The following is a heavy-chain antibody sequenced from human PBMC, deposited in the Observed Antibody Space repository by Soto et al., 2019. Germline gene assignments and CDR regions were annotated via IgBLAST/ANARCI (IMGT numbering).Heavy chain of an antibody. V-gene: IGHV5-10-1*01. CDR1: GYSFTSYW. D-gene: IGHD6-19*01. Sequence: PGKSLKISCKGSGYSFTSYWISCVRQMPVNGLEWMGRIDPSDSYTNYSPSFQGHVTIAADKSISTAYLQWSSLKVSDTAMYYCARHDIGVAEAGFDEWGQGTLVTVSS. CDR3: ARHDIGVAEAGFDE. J-gene: IGHJ4*02. CDR2: IDPSDSYT.